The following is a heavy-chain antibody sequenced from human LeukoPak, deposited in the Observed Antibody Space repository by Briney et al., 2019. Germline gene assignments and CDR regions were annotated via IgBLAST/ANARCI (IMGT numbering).Heavy chain of an antibody. Sequence: GGSLRLSCVACGFTFSTHAMSWVRLAPGKGLEWVSAIGGNDGTTYYADSVKGRFTISRDNSKDTLYLQMSSLRVEDTATYYCAKRDSSGSYPYYFDYWGQGTLVTVSS. CDR1: GFTFSTHA. CDR2: IGGNDGTT. V-gene: IGHV3-23*01. CDR3: AKRDSSGSYPYYFDY. J-gene: IGHJ4*02. D-gene: IGHD3-22*01.